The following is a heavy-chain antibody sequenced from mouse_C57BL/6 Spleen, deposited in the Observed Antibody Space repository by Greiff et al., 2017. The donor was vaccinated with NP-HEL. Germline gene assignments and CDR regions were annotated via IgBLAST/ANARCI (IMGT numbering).Heavy chain of an antibody. V-gene: IGHV10-3*01. CDR3: VRENYYYGTHWYFDV. CDR2: IRSKSSNYAT. J-gene: IGHJ1*03. D-gene: IGHD1-1*01. Sequence: EVQRVESGGGLVQPKGSLKLSCAASGFTFNTYAMHWVRQAPGTGLEWVARIRSKSSNYATYYADSVKDRFTISRDDSQSMLYLQMNNLKTEDTAMYYCVRENYYYGTHWYFDVWGTGTTVTVSS. CDR1: GFTFNTYA.